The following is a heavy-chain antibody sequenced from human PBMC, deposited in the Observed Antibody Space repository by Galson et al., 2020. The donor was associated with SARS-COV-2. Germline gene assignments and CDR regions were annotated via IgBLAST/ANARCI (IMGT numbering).Heavy chain of an antibody. V-gene: IGHV4-59*08. CDR2: IHYSSTT. J-gene: IGHJ4*02. CDR1: GFTISTYY. CDR3: ARQGDYESGGYKAYGFDD. D-gene: IGHD3-22*01. Sequence: TSETLSLSCTVSGFTISTYYWNWIRQSPGKGLEWIASIHYSSTTHYNPSLKSRVSISVDKAKNQFYLRMSCVTAADTAVYYCARQGDYESGGYKAYGFDDWGQGAMVTVSS.